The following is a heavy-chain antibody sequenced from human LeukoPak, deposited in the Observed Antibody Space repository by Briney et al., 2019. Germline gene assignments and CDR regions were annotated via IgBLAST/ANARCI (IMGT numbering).Heavy chain of an antibody. D-gene: IGHD5-12*01. CDR1: GFTFSDYY. CDR3: ASDIVATSGDF. J-gene: IGHJ4*02. V-gene: IGHV3-11*01. Sequence: TPGGSLRLSCAASGFTFSDYYMSWIRQAPGKGLEWAAYITSSGDDIYYAESVKGRFTISRDNAKNALFLRMSSLRVEDTATYYCASDIVATSGDFWGQGTLVSVSS. CDR2: ITSSGDDI.